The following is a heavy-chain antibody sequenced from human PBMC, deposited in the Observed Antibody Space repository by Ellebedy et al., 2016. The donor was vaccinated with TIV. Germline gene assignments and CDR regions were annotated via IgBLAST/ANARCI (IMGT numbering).Heavy chain of an antibody. CDR3: TTDLGGYCTTTSCQITGPHDNWFDP. V-gene: IGHV3-15*01. D-gene: IGHD2-2*01. Sequence: GGSLRLSXAASGFSFFNAWMSWVRQAPGKGLEWVGRIRSKTVGGTTEYVPPVKDRFIISRDDSKNTLYLQMNSLKTEDTAVYYCTTDLGGYCTTTSCQITGPHDNWFDPWGQGTLVTVSS. CDR1: GFSFFNAW. CDR2: IRSKTVGGTT. J-gene: IGHJ5*02.